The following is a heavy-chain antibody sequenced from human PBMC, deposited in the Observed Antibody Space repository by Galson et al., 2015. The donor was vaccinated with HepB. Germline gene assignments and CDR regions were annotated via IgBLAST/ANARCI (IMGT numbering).Heavy chain of an antibody. CDR1: GFTFSSYG. CDR3: AKENYYGSGSYYQFILYYYYYGMDV. V-gene: IGHV3-30*18. J-gene: IGHJ6*02. CDR2: ISYDGSNK. D-gene: IGHD3-10*01. Sequence: SLRLSCAASGFTFSSYGMHWVRQAPGKGLEWVAVISYDGSNKYYADSVKGRFTISRDNSKNTLYLQMNSLRAEDTAVYYCAKENYYGSGSYYQFILYYYYYGMDVWGQGTTVTVSS.